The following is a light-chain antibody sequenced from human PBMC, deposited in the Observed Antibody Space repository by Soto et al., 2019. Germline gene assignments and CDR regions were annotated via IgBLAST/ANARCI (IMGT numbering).Light chain of an antibody. CDR3: SSCRGITALV. J-gene: IGLJ3*02. Sequence: QSALTQPASVSGSPGQSITISCTGTSSDVGGYNFVSWYQQRPGKAPKLMIYEVSNRPSGVSNRFSGSKSGNTASLTISGLQVEDEADYYCSSCRGITALVFGGGTQLTV. CDR1: SSDVGGYNF. CDR2: EVS. V-gene: IGLV2-14*03.